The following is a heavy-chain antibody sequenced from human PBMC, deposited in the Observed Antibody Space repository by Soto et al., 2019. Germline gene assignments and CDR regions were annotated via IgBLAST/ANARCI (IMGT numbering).Heavy chain of an antibody. CDR3: AKWRSGTPYYFDY. V-gene: IGHV3-30*18. CDR2: ISYDGSNK. Sequence: GGSLRLSCAASGFTFSSYGMHWVRQAPGKGLEWVAVISYDGSNKYYADSVKGRFTISRDNSKNTLYLQMNSLRAEDTAVYYCAKWRSGTPYYFDYWGQGTLVTVSS. CDR1: GFTFSSYG. D-gene: IGHD3-3*01. J-gene: IGHJ4*02.